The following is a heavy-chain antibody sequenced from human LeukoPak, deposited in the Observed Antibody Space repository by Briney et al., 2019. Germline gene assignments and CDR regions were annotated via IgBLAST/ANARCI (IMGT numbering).Heavy chain of an antibody. J-gene: IGHJ4*02. V-gene: IGHV3-66*01. CDR3: AKMGGSSPFYYFDY. D-gene: IGHD1-26*01. CDR2: IYSGGST. CDR1: GFTFSSYS. Sequence: PGGSLRLSCAASGFTFSSYSMNWVRQAPGKGLEWVSVIYSGGSTYYADSVKGRFTISRDNAKNSLYLQMNSLRAEDTAVYYCAKMGGSSPFYYFDYWGQGTLVTVSS.